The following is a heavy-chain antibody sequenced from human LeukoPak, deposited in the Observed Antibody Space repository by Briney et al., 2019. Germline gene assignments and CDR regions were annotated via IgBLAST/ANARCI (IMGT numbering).Heavy chain of an antibody. V-gene: IGHV1-8*01. CDR3: ARDSSGWYASYDY. CDR2: MNPNSGNT. D-gene: IGHD6-19*01. CDR1: GYTFTSYD. Sequence: VASVKVSCKASGYTFTSYDINWVRQATGQGLEWMGWMNPNSGNTGYAQKFQGRVTMTRDTSISTAYMELSRLRSDDTAVYYCARDSSGWYASYDYWGQGTLVTVSS. J-gene: IGHJ4*02.